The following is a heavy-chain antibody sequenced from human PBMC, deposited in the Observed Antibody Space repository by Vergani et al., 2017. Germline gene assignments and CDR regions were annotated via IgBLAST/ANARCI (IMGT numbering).Heavy chain of an antibody. CDR2: IIPIFGTA. D-gene: IGHD3-10*01. Sequence: QVQLVQSGAEVKKPGSSVKVSCKASGGTFSSYAISWVRQAPGQGLEWMGGIIPIFGTANYAQKFQGRVTLTADESTSTAYMELSSLRSEDTAVYYCASSPTYEFGSYYCYYMDVWGKGTTVTVS. V-gene: IGHV1-69*01. CDR1: GGTFSSYA. CDR3: ASSPTYEFGSYYCYYMDV. J-gene: IGHJ6*03.